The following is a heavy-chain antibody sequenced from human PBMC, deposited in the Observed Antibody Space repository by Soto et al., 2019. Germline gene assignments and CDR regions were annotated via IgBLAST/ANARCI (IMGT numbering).Heavy chain of an antibody. D-gene: IGHD4-4*01. J-gene: IGHJ4*02. CDR2: IYHSGST. CDR1: SGSIGSSNW. Sequence: SETLSLTCAVSSGSIGSSNWWSWVRQPPGKGLEWIGEIYHSGSTNYNPSLKSRVTISVDKSKNQFYLKLSFVTAADTAVYYCLRHGNFFFDYWGQGTLVTVSS. CDR3: LRHGNFFFDY. V-gene: IGHV4-4*02.